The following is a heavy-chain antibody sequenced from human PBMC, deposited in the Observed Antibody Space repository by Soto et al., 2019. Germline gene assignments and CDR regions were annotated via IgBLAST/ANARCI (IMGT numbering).Heavy chain of an antibody. J-gene: IGHJ6*02. CDR2: IKSKTDGGTT. CDR1: GFTFSNAW. V-gene: IGHV3-15*01. D-gene: IGHD3-9*01. CDR3: TVRYFDWLGGMDV. Sequence: GVLRLSCAASGFTFSNAWMSWVRQAPGKGLEWVGRIKSKTDGGTTDYAAPVKGRFTISRDDSKNTLYLQMNSLKTEDTAVYYCTVRYFDWLGGMDVWGQGTTVTVSS.